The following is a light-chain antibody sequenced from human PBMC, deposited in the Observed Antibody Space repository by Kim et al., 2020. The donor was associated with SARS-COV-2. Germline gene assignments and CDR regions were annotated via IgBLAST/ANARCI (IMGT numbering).Light chain of an antibody. CDR2: YDR. V-gene: IGLV3-21*04. J-gene: IGLJ3*02. CDR1: NFGGKN. Sequence: APGGTAGIACGGDNFGGKNVDWYQQRPGRAPVVVIFYDRERPSRVPERISGSKSGNTATLTISRVEAGDEADYYCQVWDNSTDHWVFGGGTQLTVL. CDR3: QVWDNSTDHWV.